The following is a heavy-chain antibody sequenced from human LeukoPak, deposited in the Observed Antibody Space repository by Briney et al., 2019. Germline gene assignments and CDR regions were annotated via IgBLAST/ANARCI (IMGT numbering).Heavy chain of an antibody. CDR2: ISGSGDST. D-gene: IGHD4-17*01. V-gene: IGHV3-23*01. CDR1: GLTFSNYA. Sequence: GGSLRLSCAASGLTFSNYALNWVRQAPGKGLEWVSGISGSGDSTYYADSVKGRFTISRDNSKNTLYLQINSLRAEDTAVYYCAKFDYGDYWGQGTLVTVSS. CDR3: AKFDYGDY. J-gene: IGHJ4*02.